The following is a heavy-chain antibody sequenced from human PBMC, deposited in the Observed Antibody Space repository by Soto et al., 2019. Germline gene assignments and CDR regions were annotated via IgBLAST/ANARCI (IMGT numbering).Heavy chain of an antibody. V-gene: IGHV1-69*02. CDR2: IIPILGIA. CDR3: ARVEGSTSTYGRAV. J-gene: IGHJ6*02. CDR1: GGTFSTYT. Sequence: QVQLVQSGAEVKKPGSSVKVSCKASGGTFSTYTISWVRQAPGQGLEWMGRIIPILGIANYAQKFQGRVTITADKSTSTAYMELSSLRSEDTAVYYCARVEGSTSTYGRAVWGQGTTVTVSS.